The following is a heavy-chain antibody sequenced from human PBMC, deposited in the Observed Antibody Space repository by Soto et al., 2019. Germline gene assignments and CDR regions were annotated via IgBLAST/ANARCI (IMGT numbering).Heavy chain of an antibody. CDR2: INHSGST. J-gene: IGHJ5*02. CDR1: GGSLSGYY. Sequence: ETLSLTCAVSGGSLSGYYWNWIRQPPGKGLERIGEINHSGSTNYNPSLQSRVTISVDTSKHQFSLKLNSVTAADTAVYYCARVGPWVPYYYDSSPYTFENWLDPWGQGTLVTVSS. CDR3: ARVGPWVPYYYDSSPYTFENWLDP. V-gene: IGHV4-34*01. D-gene: IGHD3-22*01.